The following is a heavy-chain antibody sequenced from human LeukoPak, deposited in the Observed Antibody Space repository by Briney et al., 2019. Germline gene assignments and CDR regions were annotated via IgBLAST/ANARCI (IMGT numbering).Heavy chain of an antibody. D-gene: IGHD3-22*01. CDR3: ARRYYYHSSPIDS. V-gene: IGHV3-21*01. CDR1: GFTFSSYS. Sequence: GGSLRLSCAASGFTFSSYSMNWVRQAPGKGLEWVSSITSSSSYIYYADSVKGRFTISRDNAKNSLYLQMNSLRAEDTALYYCARRYYYHSSPIDSWGQGTLVTVSS. J-gene: IGHJ4*02. CDR2: ITSSSSYI.